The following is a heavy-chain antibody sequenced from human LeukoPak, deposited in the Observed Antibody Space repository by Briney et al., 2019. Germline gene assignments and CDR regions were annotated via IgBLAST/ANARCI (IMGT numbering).Heavy chain of an antibody. CDR2: INHSGST. CDR3: ASAPIYYGSGRDYYYYYMDV. J-gene: IGHJ6*03. V-gene: IGHV4-34*01. Sequence: SETLSLTCAVYGGSFSGYYWSWIRQPPGKGLEWIGEINHSGSTNYNPSLKSRVTISVDTSKNQFSLKLSSVTAADTAVYYCASAPIYYGSGRDYYYYYMDVWGKGTTVTISS. D-gene: IGHD3-10*01. CDR1: GGSFSGYY.